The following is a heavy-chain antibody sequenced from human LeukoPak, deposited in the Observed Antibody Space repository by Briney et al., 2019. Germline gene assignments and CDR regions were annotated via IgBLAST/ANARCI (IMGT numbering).Heavy chain of an antibody. CDR2: IWYDGSNK. V-gene: IGHV3-33*01. Sequence: GGSLRLSCAASGFTFSSYGMHWVRQAPGKGLEWVAVIWYDGSNKYYADSVKGRFTISRDNSKNTLYLQMNSLRAEDTAVYYCARDGQTYYYDTSGLARNWFDPWGQGTLVTLSS. J-gene: IGHJ5*02. CDR1: GFTFSSYG. CDR3: ARDGQTYYYDTSGLARNWFDP. D-gene: IGHD3-22*01.